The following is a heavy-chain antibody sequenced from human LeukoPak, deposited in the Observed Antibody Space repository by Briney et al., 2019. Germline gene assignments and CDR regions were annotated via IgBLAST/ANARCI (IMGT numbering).Heavy chain of an antibody. D-gene: IGHD4-23*01. Sequence: GGSLRLSCAASGFTFSSYAMSWVRQAPGKGLEWVSAIGGSGGSTYYADSVKGRFTISRDNSKNTLYLQMNSLRAEDTAVYYCAKDPAVVTRYYFDYWGQGTLVTVSS. V-gene: IGHV3-23*01. CDR3: AKDPAVVTRYYFDY. CDR2: IGGSGGST. J-gene: IGHJ4*02. CDR1: GFTFSSYA.